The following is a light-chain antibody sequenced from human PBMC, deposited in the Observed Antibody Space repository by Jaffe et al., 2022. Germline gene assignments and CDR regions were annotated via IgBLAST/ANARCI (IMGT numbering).Light chain of an antibody. V-gene: IGKV3-20*01. CDR2: GAS. Sequence: EIVLTQSPGTLSLSPGERATLSCRASQSITSAYLAWYQQKPGQAPRLLIYGASSRATGIPDRFSGSGSGTDFTLTISRLESEDIAVYYCHQHGTTPPYAFGQGTKLEIK. CDR3: HQHGTTPPYA. J-gene: IGKJ2*01. CDR1: QSITSAY.